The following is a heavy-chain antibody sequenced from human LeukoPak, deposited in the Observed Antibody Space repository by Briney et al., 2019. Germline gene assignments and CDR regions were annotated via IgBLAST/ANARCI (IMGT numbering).Heavy chain of an antibody. V-gene: IGHV1-18*01. Sequence: GVSVPVSCQASGYTFLNYVISWVRPPAAQGRAGMGWINPYNYKTNFAQNLQGRVDMTTDTSTNTAYLELRGLRSDDTAVYYCARGSGYNYALDYWGQGTLVTVSS. CDR3: ARGSGYNYALDY. CDR2: INPYNYKT. J-gene: IGHJ4*02. D-gene: IGHD5-18*01. CDR1: GYTFLNYV.